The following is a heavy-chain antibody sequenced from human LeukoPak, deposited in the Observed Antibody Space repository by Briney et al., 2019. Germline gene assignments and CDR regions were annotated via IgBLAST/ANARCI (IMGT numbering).Heavy chain of an antibody. V-gene: IGHV4-30-2*01. J-gene: IGHJ4*02. CDR2: INHSGST. D-gene: IGHD3-3*01. Sequence: PSQTLSLTCAVSGGSISSGGYSWSWIRQPPGKGLEWIGYINHSGSTNYNPSLKSRVTISVDTSKNQFSLKLSSVTAADTAVYYCARGQYYDFWSGYYSYWGQGTLVTVSS. CDR1: GGSISSGGYS. CDR3: ARGQYYDFWSGYYSY.